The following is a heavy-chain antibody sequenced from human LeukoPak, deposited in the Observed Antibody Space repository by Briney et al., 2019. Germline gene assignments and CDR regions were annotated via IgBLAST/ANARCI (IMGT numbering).Heavy chain of an antibody. V-gene: IGHV3-23*01. D-gene: IGHD6-19*01. CDR2: IYENGGTT. J-gene: IGHJ4*02. CDR1: GFTFRSHA. Sequence: PGGSLRLSCVGSGFTFRSHAMSWVRQAPEKGLEFVSGIYENGGTTYYADSVKGRFSISRDNSKNTLYLQMDSLRGEDTAVYFCAREGYSSGWFRLWGQGTLVTVSS. CDR3: AREGYSSGWFRL.